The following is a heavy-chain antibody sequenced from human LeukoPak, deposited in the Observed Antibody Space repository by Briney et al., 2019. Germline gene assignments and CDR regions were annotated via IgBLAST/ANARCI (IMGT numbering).Heavy chain of an antibody. CDR2: IKQDGSEK. V-gene: IGHV3-7*01. CDR3: ARAGDFWSGYYEAYYFDY. Sequence: GGSLRLSCAASGFTFSSYWMSWVRQAPGKGLEWVANIKQDGSEKYYVDSVKGRFTISRDNAKNSLYLQMNSLRAEDTAVYYCARAGDFWSGYYEAYYFDYWGQGTLVTVSS. CDR1: GFTFSSYW. J-gene: IGHJ4*02. D-gene: IGHD3-3*01.